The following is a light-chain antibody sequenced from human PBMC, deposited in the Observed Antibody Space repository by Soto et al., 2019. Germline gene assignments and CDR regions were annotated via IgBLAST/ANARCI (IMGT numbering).Light chain of an antibody. CDR3: QQYNSYPFT. Sequence: DIQMTQSPSTLSASVGDRVTITCRASQSISSWLAWYQQKPGKAPKLLIYKASSLESGVPSRFSGSGSGTEFTRTISSLQPDDFATYYCQQYNSYPFTVGPGTKVDIK. CDR2: KAS. V-gene: IGKV1-5*03. CDR1: QSISSW. J-gene: IGKJ3*01.